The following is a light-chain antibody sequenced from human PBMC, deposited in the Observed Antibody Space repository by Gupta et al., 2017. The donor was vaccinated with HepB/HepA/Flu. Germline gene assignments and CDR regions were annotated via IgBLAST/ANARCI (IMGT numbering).Light chain of an antibody. J-gene: IGKJ1*01. V-gene: IGKV2-28*01. Sequence: IVLSHSPLFLPVTPGEPASISCRSSQSLLHSNGYNYLDWYLQKPEQSPQLLISLGSNRASGVPDRFSGNGSATDFTLKISRVEAEDVGVYYCMQTLQTPRTFGQGTKVEIK. CDR1: QSLLHSNGYNY. CDR3: MQTLQTPRT. CDR2: LGS.